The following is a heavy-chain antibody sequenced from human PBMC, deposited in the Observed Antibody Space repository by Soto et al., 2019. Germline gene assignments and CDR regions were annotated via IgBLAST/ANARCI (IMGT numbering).Heavy chain of an antibody. CDR3: ARDLDYYGSGGYMDV. Sequence: GGSLRLSCAASGFTFSSYSMNWVRQAPGKGLEWVSSISSSSSYIYYADSVKGRFTISRDNAKNSLYLQMNSLRAEDTAVYYCARDLDYYGSGGYMDVWGKGTTVTVSS. J-gene: IGHJ6*03. D-gene: IGHD3-10*01. CDR2: ISSSSSYI. V-gene: IGHV3-21*01. CDR1: GFTFSSYS.